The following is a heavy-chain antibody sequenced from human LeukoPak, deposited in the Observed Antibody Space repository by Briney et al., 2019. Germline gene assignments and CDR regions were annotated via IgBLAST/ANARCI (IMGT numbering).Heavy chain of an antibody. V-gene: IGHV4-59*01. Sequence: SETLSLTCTVSGGSISSYYWSWIRQPPGKGLEWIGYIYYSGSTNYNPSLKSRVTISVDTSKNQFSLKLSSVTAADTAVYYCASVSKAKSRRDAFDIWGQGTMVTVSS. CDR2: IYYSGST. J-gene: IGHJ3*02. CDR1: GGSISSYY. D-gene: IGHD5/OR15-5a*01. CDR3: ASVSKAKSRRDAFDI.